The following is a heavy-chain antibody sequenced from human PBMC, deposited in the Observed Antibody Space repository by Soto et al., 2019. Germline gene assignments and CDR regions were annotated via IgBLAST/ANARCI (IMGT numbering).Heavy chain of an antibody. CDR3: AQFSSWYGFQH. Sequence: EVQLVESGGGLVQPGGSLRLSCAASGFTFSTFSMIWVRQAPGKGLEWVSYIDSGSRTIFYADSVKGRFTISRDNAKNSIYLQMKSLRDEDTSEYYCAQFSSWYGFQHWGQGTLVTVSS. CDR1: GFTFSTFS. D-gene: IGHD6-19*01. J-gene: IGHJ1*01. CDR2: IDSGSRTI. V-gene: IGHV3-48*02.